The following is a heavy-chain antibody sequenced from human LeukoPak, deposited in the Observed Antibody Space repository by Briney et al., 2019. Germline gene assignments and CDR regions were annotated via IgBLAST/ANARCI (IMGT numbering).Heavy chain of an antibody. CDR2: IWYDGSNT. V-gene: IGHV3-33*01. J-gene: IGHJ5*02. CDR3: ARGEGSGWFSRKWFDP. Sequence: PGGSLRLSCAASGFNFRNYAMHWVRQAPGTGLEWLAVIWYDGSNTYYAAAVKGRFTISRDNSKNTLYLQMNSLRAEDTAVYFCARGEGSGWFSRKWFDPWGQGTLVTVSS. CDR1: GFNFRNYA. D-gene: IGHD6-19*01.